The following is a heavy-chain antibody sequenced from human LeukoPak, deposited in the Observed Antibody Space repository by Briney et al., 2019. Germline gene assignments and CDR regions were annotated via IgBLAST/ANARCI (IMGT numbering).Heavy chain of an antibody. J-gene: IGHJ4*02. CDR2: IYYSGST. D-gene: IGHD4-17*01. Sequence: PSQTLSLTCTVSGGSISSGGYYWSWIRQHPGKGLERIGYIYYSGSTNYNPSLKSRVTISVDTSKNQFSLKLSSVTAADTAVYYCARHDYGDYGGIDYWGQGTLVTVSS. CDR1: GGSISSGGYY. CDR3: ARHDYGDYGGIDY. V-gene: IGHV4-31*03.